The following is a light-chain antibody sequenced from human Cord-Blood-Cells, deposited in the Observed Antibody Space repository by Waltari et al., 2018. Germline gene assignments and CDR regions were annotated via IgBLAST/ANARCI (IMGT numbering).Light chain of an antibody. CDR2: AAS. V-gene: IGKV1-39*01. CDR3: LQSYSTLFT. Sequence: DIQMTQSPYSLSASVGDRVTITCRASQSISSYLNWYQQKPGKAPKLLIYAASSLQSGVPSRFSGSGSGTEFTLTISSLQPEDFATYYCLQSYSTLFTFGPGTKVDIK. CDR1: QSISSY. J-gene: IGKJ3*01.